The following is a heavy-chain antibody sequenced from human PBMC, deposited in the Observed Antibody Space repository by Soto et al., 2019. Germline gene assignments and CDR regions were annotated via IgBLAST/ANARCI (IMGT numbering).Heavy chain of an antibody. D-gene: IGHD6-19*01. CDR3: ARGHKVAGAEGNY. CDR2: SIPILVIA. J-gene: IGHJ4*02. Sequence: QVQLVQSGAEVKKPGSSVKVSCKASGGTFSSYTLSWVRQAPGQGLEWMGRSIPILVIANYAQKFEGRVTITADKSTSKAYMERSSRRSEDTAVYYCARGHKVAGAEGNYWGQGTLVTVSS. V-gene: IGHV1-69*02. CDR1: GGTFSSYT.